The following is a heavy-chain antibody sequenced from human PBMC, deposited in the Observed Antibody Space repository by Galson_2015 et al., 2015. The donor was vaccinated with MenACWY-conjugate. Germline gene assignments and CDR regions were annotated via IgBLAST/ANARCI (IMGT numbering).Heavy chain of an antibody. V-gene: IGHV5-51*01. J-gene: IGHJ4*02. CDR2: ISPIDSKT. Sequence: QSGAEVKKPGESLQISCKGSGYNFITYWIGWVRQMPGKGLEWVGLISPIDSKTRYSPAFEGQVTISADKSISTAYLQWNSLQASDTAMYYCARTGRMAVALSYFDSWGQGTLVTVSA. D-gene: IGHD6-19*01. CDR1: GYNFITYW. CDR3: ARTGRMAVALSYFDS.